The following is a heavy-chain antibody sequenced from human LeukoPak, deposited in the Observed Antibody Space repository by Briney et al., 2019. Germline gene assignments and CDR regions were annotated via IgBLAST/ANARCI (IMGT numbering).Heavy chain of an antibody. CDR2: LRGNGDT. J-gene: IGHJ4*02. V-gene: IGHV3-23*01. Sequence: PGGSLRLSCAASGFSFSSYAMSWVREAPARGLEWVSSLRGNGDTFYADSVKGRFTLSRDDSRNTVYLQLNNLRVEDTAVYYCAKENWVSNADAVFWGQGTVVTVSS. D-gene: IGHD1-1*01. CDR1: GFSFSSYA. CDR3: AKENWVSNADAVF.